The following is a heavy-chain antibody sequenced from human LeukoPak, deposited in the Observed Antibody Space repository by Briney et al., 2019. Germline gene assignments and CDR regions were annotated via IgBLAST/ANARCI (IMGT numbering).Heavy chain of an antibody. Sequence: PGGSLRLSCAASGFIFSSYGMHWVRQAPGKGLEWVAVISYDGGNISYTDSVKGRFTISRDNSKNTLYLQMNSLRAEDTAVYYCAKRGYCRGGTCFSHDALDIWGQGTMVTVSS. D-gene: IGHD2-15*01. J-gene: IGHJ3*02. CDR3: AKRGYCRGGTCFSHDALDI. CDR1: GFIFSSYG. V-gene: IGHV3-30*18. CDR2: ISYDGGNI.